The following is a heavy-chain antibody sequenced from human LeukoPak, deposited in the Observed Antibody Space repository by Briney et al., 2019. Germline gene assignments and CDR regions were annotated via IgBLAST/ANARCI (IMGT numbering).Heavy chain of an antibody. D-gene: IGHD2-2*01. CDR3: ARDGIVVVPAAMAARLGYFDL. CDR1: GGSISSSNW. V-gene: IGHV4-4*02. CDR2: IYHSGST. J-gene: IGHJ2*01. Sequence: SGTLSLTCAVSGGSISSSNWWSWVRQPPGKGLEWIGEIYHSGSTNYNPSLKSRVTISVDKSKNQFSLKLSSVTAADTAVYYCARDGIVVVPAAMAARLGYFDLWGRGTLVTVSS.